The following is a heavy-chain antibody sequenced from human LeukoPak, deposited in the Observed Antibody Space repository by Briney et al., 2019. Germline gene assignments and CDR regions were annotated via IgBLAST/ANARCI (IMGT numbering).Heavy chain of an antibody. J-gene: IGHJ4*02. Sequence: PGGSLTLSCPPSGFTLSTYAVRWVRPAAAKGLEWVSAITRSGDSTYYADSVKGRFTISRDNSKNALYLQMNSLGVEDTALYYRAKKMNRPVAAAGFGYWGQGTLVTVSS. CDR1: GFTLSTYA. CDR3: AKKMNRPVAAAGFGY. CDR2: ITRSGDST. V-gene: IGHV3-23*01. D-gene: IGHD6-13*01.